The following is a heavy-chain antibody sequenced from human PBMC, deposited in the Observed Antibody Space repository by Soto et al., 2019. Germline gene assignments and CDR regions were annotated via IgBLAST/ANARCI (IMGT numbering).Heavy chain of an antibody. D-gene: IGHD6-13*01. CDR2: INHSGST. J-gene: IGHJ6*02. CDR1: GGSFSGYY. CDR3: ARAGLRSRRIYYYGMDV. V-gene: IGHV4-34*01. Sequence: PSETLSLTCAVYGGSFSGYYWSWIRQPPGKGLEWIGEINHSGSTNYNPSLKSRVTISVDTSKNQFSLKLSSVTAADTAVYYCARAGLRSRRIYYYGMDVWGQGTTVTVSS.